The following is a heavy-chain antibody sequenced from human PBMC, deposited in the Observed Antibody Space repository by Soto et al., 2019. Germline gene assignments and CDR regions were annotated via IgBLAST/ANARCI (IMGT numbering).Heavy chain of an antibody. CDR2: IYYSGST. J-gene: IGHJ4*02. CDR3: ARGYFDWLHKYYFDY. D-gene: IGHD3-9*01. Sequence: SETLSLTCTVSGGSISSGDYYWSWIRQPPGKGLEWIGYIYYSGSTYYNPSLKSRVTISVDTSKNQFSLKLSSVTAADTAVYYCARGYFDWLHKYYFDYWGQGTLVTVSS. V-gene: IGHV4-30-4*01. CDR1: GGSISSGDYY.